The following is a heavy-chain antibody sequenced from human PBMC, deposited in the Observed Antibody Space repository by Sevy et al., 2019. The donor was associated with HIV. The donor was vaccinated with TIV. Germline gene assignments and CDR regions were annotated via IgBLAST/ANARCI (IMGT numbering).Heavy chain of an antibody. CDR2: IRGSGGST. J-gene: IGHJ6*02. D-gene: IGHD3-22*01. CDR3: HGDYDSSQLASYYYYGMDV. V-gene: IGHV3-23*01. CDR1: GFTFSSYA. Sequence: GGSLRLSCAASGFTFSSYAMSWVRQAPGKGLEWVSTIRGSGGSTYDADSVKGRFTISRENSKNTLYLQMNSLRAEDTAVYYCHGDYDSSQLASYYYYGMDVWGQGTTVTVSS.